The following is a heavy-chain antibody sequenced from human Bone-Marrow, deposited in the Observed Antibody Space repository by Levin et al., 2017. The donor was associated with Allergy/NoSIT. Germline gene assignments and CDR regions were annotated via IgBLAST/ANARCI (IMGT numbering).Heavy chain of an antibody. V-gene: IGHV4-31*03. CDR2: IYYSGST. J-gene: IGHJ5*02. D-gene: IGHD2-2*01. CDR1: GDSISIGDSY. Sequence: LRLSCTVSGDSISIGDSYWSWIRQHPGKGLEWIGYIYYSGSTYYNPSLKGRVSISVDTAKNQFSLKLSSVNAADTAVYYCARERGLCSSSSCYLGRFDPWGQGTLVTVSS. CDR3: ARERGLCSSSSCYLGRFDP.